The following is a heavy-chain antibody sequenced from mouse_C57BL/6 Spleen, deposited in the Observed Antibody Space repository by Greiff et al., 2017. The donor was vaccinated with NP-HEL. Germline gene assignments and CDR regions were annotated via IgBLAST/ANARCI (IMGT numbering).Heavy chain of an antibody. CDR3: ERDYGYDDEYYFDY. V-gene: IGHV1-55*01. Sequence: VKLQQSGAELVKPGASVKMSCKASGYTFTSYWITWVKQRPGQGLEWIGDIYPGSGSTNYNEKFKSKATLTVDTSSSTAYMQLSSLTSEDSAVYYGERDYGYDDEYYFDYWGQGTTLTVSS. D-gene: IGHD2-2*01. CDR1: GYTFTSYW. J-gene: IGHJ2*01. CDR2: IYPGSGST.